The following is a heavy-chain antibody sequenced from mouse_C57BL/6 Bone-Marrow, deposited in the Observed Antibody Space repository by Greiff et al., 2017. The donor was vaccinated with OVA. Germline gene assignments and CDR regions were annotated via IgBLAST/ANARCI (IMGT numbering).Heavy chain of an antibody. Sequence: VQLQQSVAELVRPGASVKLSCTASGFNIKNTYLHWVKQRPEQGLEWIGRLDPANGNTKSAPKFQGKATITADTASNTAYRQLSSLTAEDTAIYYCARTYGSSYGFAYWGQGTLVTVSA. D-gene: IGHD1-1*01. J-gene: IGHJ3*01. CDR1: GFNIKNTY. CDR2: LDPANGNT. CDR3: ARTYGSSYGFAY. V-gene: IGHV14-3*01.